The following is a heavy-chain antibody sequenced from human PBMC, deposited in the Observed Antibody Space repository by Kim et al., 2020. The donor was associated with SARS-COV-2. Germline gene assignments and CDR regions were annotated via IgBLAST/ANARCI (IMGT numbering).Heavy chain of an antibody. D-gene: IGHD1-26*01. V-gene: IGHV4-59*01. CDR2: IDYSGSA. Sequence: SETLSLTCTVSGGSISSYYWSWIRQPPGKGLEWIGYIDYSGSADYNPSLKSRVTISVDTSRNQFSLRLSSVTAADTAVYYCARSPRYCISARDWGPGTLVTVSS. CDR1: GGSISSYY. CDR3: ARSPRYCISARD. J-gene: IGHJ4*02.